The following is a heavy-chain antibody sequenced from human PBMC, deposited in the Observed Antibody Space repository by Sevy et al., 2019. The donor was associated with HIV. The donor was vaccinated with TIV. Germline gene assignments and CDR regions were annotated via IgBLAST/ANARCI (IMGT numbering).Heavy chain of an antibody. J-gene: IGHJ4*02. V-gene: IGHV3-7*01. CDR2: IKQDGSEK. CDR1: GFTFSSYW. CDR3: ARTGFMITFGGVIARGFDY. D-gene: IGHD3-16*02. Sequence: GGSLRLSCAASGFTFSSYWMSWVRQAPGKGLEWVANIKQDGSEKYYVDSVKGRFTISRDNAKNSLYLQMNSLRAEDTAVYYCARTGFMITFGGVIARGFDYWGQGTLVTVSS.